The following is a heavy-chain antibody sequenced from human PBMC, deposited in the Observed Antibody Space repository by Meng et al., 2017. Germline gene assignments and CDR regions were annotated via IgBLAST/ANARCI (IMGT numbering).Heavy chain of an antibody. CDR2: IYPGDSDN. D-gene: IGHD5-18*01. Sequence: GGSLRLSCKGSGYSFTSYWIGWVRQMPGKGLEWMGIIYPGDSDNRYSPSFQGQVTISADKSISTAYLQWSSLKASDTAMYYCASGYSYGHGSRAFDIWGQGTMVTVSS. CDR1: GYSFTSYW. V-gene: IGHV5-51*01. J-gene: IGHJ3*02. CDR3: ASGYSYGHGSRAFDI.